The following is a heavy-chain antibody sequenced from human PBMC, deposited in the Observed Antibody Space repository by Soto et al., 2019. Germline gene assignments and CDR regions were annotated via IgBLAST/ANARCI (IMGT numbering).Heavy chain of an antibody. D-gene: IGHD3-22*01. CDR3: ARDYQGYYDSSGYYGMDV. J-gene: IGHJ6*02. Sequence: PSETLSLTCTVSGGSISSYYWSWIRQPPGKGLEWIGYIYYSGSTNYNPSLKSRVTISVDTFKNQFSLKLSSVTAADTAVYYCARDYQGYYDSSGYYGMDVWGQGTTVTVSS. CDR2: IYYSGST. CDR1: GGSISSYY. V-gene: IGHV4-59*01.